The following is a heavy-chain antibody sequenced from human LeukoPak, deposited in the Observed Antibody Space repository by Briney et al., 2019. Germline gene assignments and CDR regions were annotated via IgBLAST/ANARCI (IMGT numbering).Heavy chain of an antibody. V-gene: IGHV3-30*18. CDR1: GFTFSSYG. CDR2: ISYDGSNK. D-gene: IGHD1-26*01. Sequence: GGSLRLSCAASGFTFSSYGMHWVRQAPGKGLEWVAVISYDGSNKYYADSVKGRFTISRDNSKNTLYLQMNSLSTNDTALYYCAKMRGGTTSHFFYMDVWGKGTTVTISS. J-gene: IGHJ6*03. CDR3: AKMRGGTTSHFFYMDV.